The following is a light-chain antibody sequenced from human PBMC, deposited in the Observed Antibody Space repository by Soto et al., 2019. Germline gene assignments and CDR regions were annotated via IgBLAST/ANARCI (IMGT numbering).Light chain of an antibody. J-gene: IGKJ1*01. CDR2: GAS. CDR3: QQSGRP. Sequence: EIVLTQSPGTLSLSPGERATLSCRASQSVSSSYLAWYQQKPGQAPRLLIYGASSRATGIPDRFSGSGSGTDFTLTISRLEPEDFAVYYCQQSGRPFGQGTKVDIK. V-gene: IGKV3-20*01. CDR1: QSVSSSY.